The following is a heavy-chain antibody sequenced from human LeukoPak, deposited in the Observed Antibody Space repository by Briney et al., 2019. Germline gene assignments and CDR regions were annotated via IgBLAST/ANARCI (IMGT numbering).Heavy chain of an antibody. D-gene: IGHD6-13*01. CDR1: GFTFSSYN. Sequence: PGGSLRLSCAASGFTFSSYNMNWVRQAPGKGLEWVSSISHSSSYIYYADSVKGRFTISRDNAKNSLDLQMNSLRAEDTAVYYCARDSGVRQLVPQDFDYWGQGTLVTVSS. CDR3: ARDSGVRQLVPQDFDY. CDR2: ISHSSSYI. J-gene: IGHJ4*02. V-gene: IGHV3-21*06.